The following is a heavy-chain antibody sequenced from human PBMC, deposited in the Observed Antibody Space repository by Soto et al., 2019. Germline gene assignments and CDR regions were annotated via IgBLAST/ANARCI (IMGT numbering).Heavy chain of an antibody. CDR1: GFTFSSYA. CDR2: ISGRGGST. Sequence: EVQLLESGGGLVQPGGSLRLSCAASGFTFSSYAMSWVRQAPGKGLEWVSAISGRGGSTYYADSVKGRFTISRDNSKNRLYMQMNSLRAEDTAVYYCAKAYRRWYYDSSGYYFPFDYWGQGTLVTV. D-gene: IGHD3-22*01. J-gene: IGHJ4*02. CDR3: AKAYRRWYYDSSGYYFPFDY. V-gene: IGHV3-23*01.